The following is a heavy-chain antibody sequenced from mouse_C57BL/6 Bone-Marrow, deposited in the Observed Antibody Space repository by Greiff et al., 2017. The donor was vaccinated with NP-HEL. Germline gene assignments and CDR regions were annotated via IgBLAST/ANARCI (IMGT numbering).Heavy chain of an antibody. CDR2: IWPGGGT. CDR1: GFSFTSYA. Sequence: VQLQQSGPGLVAPSQSLSITCTVSGFSFTSYAISWVRQPPGKGLEWLGVIWPGGGTNYNSAIKARLSISKDNSKSQVFLKMNSLQTDDTARYYCARNRGYVYAMDYWGQGTSVTVSA. D-gene: IGHD2-2*01. V-gene: IGHV2-9-1*01. J-gene: IGHJ4*01. CDR3: ARNRGYVYAMDY.